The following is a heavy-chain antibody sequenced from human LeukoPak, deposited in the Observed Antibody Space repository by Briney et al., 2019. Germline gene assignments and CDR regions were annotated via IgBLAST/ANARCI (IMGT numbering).Heavy chain of an antibody. CDR2: ISYDGSNK. CDR1: GFTFSSYG. D-gene: IGHD3-10*01. Sequence: GRSLRLSCAASGFTFSSYGMHWVRQAPGKGLEWVAVISYDGSNKYYADSVKGRFTISRDNSKNTLYLQMNSLRAEDTAVYYCAKDLGVVLLWLGELGLWGQGTLVTVSS. J-gene: IGHJ4*02. CDR3: AKDLGVVLLWLGELGL. V-gene: IGHV3-30*18.